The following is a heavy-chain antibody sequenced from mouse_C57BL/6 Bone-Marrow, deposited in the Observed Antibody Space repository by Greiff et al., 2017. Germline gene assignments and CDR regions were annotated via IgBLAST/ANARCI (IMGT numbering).Heavy chain of an antibody. V-gene: IGHV1-64*01. D-gene: IGHD4-1*01. J-gene: IGHJ1*03. CDR2: IHPNSGST. Sequence: QLQQPGAELVKPGASVKLSCKASGYTFTSYWMHWVKQRPGQGLEWIGMIHPNSGSTNYNEKFKSKATMTVDKSSSTAYMQLSSLTSEDSAVYYCARKGLGHWYFDVWGTGTTVTVSS. CDR1: GYTFTSYW. CDR3: ARKGLGHWYFDV.